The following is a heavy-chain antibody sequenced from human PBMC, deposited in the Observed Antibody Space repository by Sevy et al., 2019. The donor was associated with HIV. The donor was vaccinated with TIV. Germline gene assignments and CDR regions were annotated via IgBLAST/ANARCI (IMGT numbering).Heavy chain of an antibody. V-gene: IGHV3-49*03. CDR1: GFTFGDYA. J-gene: IGHJ1*01. CDR3: TRDPSAGSGYATFQH. Sequence: GSLRLSCTASGFTFGDYAMSWFRQTPGKGLEWVGFIRSKAYGGTTEYAASVKGRFTISRDDSKSIAYLQMNSLKTEDTAVYYCTRDPSAGSGYATFQHWGQGTLVTVSS. D-gene: IGHD3-22*01. CDR2: IRSKAYGGTT.